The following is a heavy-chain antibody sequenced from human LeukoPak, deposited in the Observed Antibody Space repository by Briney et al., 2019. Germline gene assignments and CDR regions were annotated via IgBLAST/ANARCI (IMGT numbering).Heavy chain of an antibody. D-gene: IGHD3-10*01. Sequence: PSETLPLTCTGSGGSISSYYWSWIRQPPGKGLEWMGYIYYSGSTNYNPSLKRRVAISVDTSKNQCSLKLSSGTAADTAVYYCARGNVKYYYGSGSAHWFDPWGQGTLVTVSS. J-gene: IGHJ5*02. CDR1: GGSISSYY. CDR3: ARGNVKYYYGSGSAHWFDP. CDR2: IYYSGST. V-gene: IGHV4-59*08.